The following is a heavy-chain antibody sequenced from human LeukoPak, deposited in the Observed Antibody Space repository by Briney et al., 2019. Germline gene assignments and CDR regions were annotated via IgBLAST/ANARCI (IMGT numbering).Heavy chain of an antibody. J-gene: IGHJ4*02. Sequence: GGSLRLSCAASGFTFSNAWMNWVRQAPGKGLEWVGRIKSKTDGATTDYAAPVKGRFTISRDDSKNTLYLKMNSLTTEDTAVYYCTTGSYYDSSGYYYEDLDYWGQGTLVTVSS. V-gene: IGHV3-15*07. CDR2: IKSKTDGATT. CDR3: TTGSYYDSSGYYYEDLDY. D-gene: IGHD3-22*01. CDR1: GFTFSNAW.